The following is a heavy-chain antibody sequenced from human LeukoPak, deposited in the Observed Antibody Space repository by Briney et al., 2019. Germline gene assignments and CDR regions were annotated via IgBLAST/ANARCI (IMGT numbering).Heavy chain of an antibody. CDR3: AISHSSSWFHWYFDL. CDR1: GYSFTSYW. CDR2: IYPGDSDT. J-gene: IGHJ2*01. Sequence: GESLKIPCKGSGYSFTSYWIGWVRQMPGKGLEWMGIIYPGDSDTRYSPSFQGQVTISADKSISTAYLQWSSLKASDTAIYYCAISHSSSWFHWYFDLWGRGTLVTVSS. D-gene: IGHD6-13*01. V-gene: IGHV5-51*01.